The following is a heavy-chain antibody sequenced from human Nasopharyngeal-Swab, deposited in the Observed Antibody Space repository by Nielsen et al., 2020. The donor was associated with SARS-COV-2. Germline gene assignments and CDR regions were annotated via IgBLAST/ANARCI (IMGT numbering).Heavy chain of an antibody. CDR1: GFTFSRYE. J-gene: IGHJ3*02. CDR3: ARDAYPGYI. CDR2: ISSSGSTI. V-gene: IGHV3-48*03. D-gene: IGHD2-2*01. Sequence: GGSLRLSCAASGFTFSRYEMNWVRQAPGKGLEWVSYISSSGSTIYYADSVKGRFTISRDNAKNSLYLQMNSLRAEDTAVYYCARDAYPGYIWGQGTVVTVSS.